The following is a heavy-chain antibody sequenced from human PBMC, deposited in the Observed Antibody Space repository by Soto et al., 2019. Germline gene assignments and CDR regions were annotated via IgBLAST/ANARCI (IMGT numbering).Heavy chain of an antibody. CDR1: GFTFSSYW. D-gene: IGHD6-19*01. Sequence: EVQLVESGGGLVQPGGSLRLSCAASGFTFSSYWMHWVRQAPGKGLVWVSRINSDGSSTSYEDSVEGRFTISRDNAKNTLYLQMNSLRAEDTAIYYCARVQLRSTGWYPWGQGTLVTVSS. J-gene: IGHJ5*02. CDR2: INSDGSST. V-gene: IGHV3-74*01. CDR3: ARVQLRSTGWYP.